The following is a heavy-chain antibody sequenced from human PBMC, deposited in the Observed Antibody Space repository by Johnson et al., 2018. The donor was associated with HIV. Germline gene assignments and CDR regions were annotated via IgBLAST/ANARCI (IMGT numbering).Heavy chain of an antibody. CDR1: GFTFSSYD. CDR3: AKVNLRYSVFTGAFDI. CDR2: IGTAGDT. D-gene: IGHD1-26*01. V-gene: IGHV3-13*01. J-gene: IGHJ3*02. Sequence: VQLVESGGGLVQPGGSLRLSCAASGFTFSSYDMHWVRQATGKGLEWVSAIGTAGDTYYPGSVKGRFTISRDNSKNTLYLQMNSLRAEDTAVYYCAKVNLRYSVFTGAFDIWGQGTMVTVSS.